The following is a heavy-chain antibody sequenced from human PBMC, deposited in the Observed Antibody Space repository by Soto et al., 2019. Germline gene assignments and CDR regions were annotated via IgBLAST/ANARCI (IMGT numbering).Heavy chain of an antibody. CDR2: MNPNSGNT. CDR3: ASPITVTPGGGYYYYYGMDV. D-gene: IGHD4-17*01. V-gene: IGHV1-8*01. J-gene: IGHJ6*02. CDR1: GYTFTSYD. Sequence: QVQLVQSGAEVKKPGASVKVSCKASGYTFTSYDINWVRQATGQGLEWMGWMNPNSGNTGYAQKFQGRVTMTRNTSISTAYMGVGSLRSEDTAVYYCASPITVTPGGGYYYYYGMDVWGQGTTVTVSS.